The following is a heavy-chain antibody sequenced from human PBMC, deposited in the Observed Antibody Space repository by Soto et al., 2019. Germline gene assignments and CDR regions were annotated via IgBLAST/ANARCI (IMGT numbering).Heavy chain of an antibody. V-gene: IGHV4-30-4*08. Sequence: SETLSLTCGVSGESIRSSAFYWGWVRQLPGKTLEWLGFIYYDGNTYYNPSLKSRLRISSDTSNNQVSLTLSSATATDTATYYCARSRMGHASPTDFWGHGILVTVSS. J-gene: IGHJ4*01. D-gene: IGHD2-2*01. CDR2: IYYDGNT. CDR1: GESIRSSAFY. CDR3: ARSRMGHASPTDF.